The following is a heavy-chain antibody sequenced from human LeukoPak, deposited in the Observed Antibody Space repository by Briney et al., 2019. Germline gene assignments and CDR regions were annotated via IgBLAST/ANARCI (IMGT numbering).Heavy chain of an antibody. V-gene: IGHV4-4*02. Sequence: PGGSLRLSCAASGFTFSSYSMNWVRQPPGKGLEWIGEIYHSGSTNYNPSLKSRVTISVDKSKNQFSLKLSSVTAADTAVYYCARTRIMITFGGVIVPYYFDYWGQGTLVTVSS. D-gene: IGHD3-16*02. CDR3: ARTRIMITFGGVIVPYYFDY. J-gene: IGHJ4*02. CDR2: IYHSGST. CDR1: GFTFSSYSM.